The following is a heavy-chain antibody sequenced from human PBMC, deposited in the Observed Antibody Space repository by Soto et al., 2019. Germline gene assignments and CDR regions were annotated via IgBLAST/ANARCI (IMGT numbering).Heavy chain of an antibody. D-gene: IGHD2-2*01. V-gene: IGHV1-69*02. CDR2: IIPILGIA. CDR3: ARAIVVVPAAISYYGMDV. J-gene: IGHJ6*02. Sequence: QVQLVQSGAEVKKPGSSVKVSCKASGGTFSSYTISWVRQAPGQGLEWMGRIIPILGIANYAQKFQGRVTITADKSTSTAYMELSSLRSKDTAVYYCARAIVVVPAAISYYGMDVWGQGTTVTVSS. CDR1: GGTFSSYT.